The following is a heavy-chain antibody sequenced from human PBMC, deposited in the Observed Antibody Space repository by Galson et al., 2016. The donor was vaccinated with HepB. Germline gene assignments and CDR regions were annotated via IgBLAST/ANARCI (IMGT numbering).Heavy chain of an antibody. Sequence: SLRLSCAASGFTFSIYAMTWVRQAPGKGLEWVSVISGSGTNTFYTDSLKGRFTISRDNSKSTLFLQMNSLKAEDTAVYYCAKLRTSGHNTDTFENWGQGTMVTVSS. V-gene: IGHV3-23*01. CDR3: AKLRTSGHNTDTFEN. CDR2: ISGSGTNT. D-gene: IGHD6-19*01. J-gene: IGHJ3*02. CDR1: GFTFSIYA.